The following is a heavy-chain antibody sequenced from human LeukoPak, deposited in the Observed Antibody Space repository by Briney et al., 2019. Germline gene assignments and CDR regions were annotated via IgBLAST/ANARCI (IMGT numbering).Heavy chain of an antibody. Sequence: SETLSLTCTVSGGSISSGGYYWSWIRQHPGKGLEWIGYIYYSGSTYYNPSLKSRVTISVDTSKNQFSLKLSSVTAADTAVYYCARGNGRELLNAFDIWGQGTMVTVSS. D-gene: IGHD1-26*01. J-gene: IGHJ3*02. CDR3: ARGNGRELLNAFDI. CDR1: GGSISSGGYY. V-gene: IGHV4-31*03. CDR2: IYYSGST.